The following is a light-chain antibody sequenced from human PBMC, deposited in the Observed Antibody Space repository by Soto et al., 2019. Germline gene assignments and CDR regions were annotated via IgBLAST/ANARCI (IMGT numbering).Light chain of an antibody. CDR3: QQYGNSPNT. J-gene: IGKJ5*01. V-gene: IGKV3-20*01. CDR1: QSVSSSH. CDR2: GAS. Sequence: EIVLTQSPGTLSLSPGERATLSCRASQSVSSSHLAWYQQKPGQAPRLLIYGASSRATGIPDRFSGSGSGTDFTLTISRLEPEDFAVYYCQQYGNSPNTFGQGTRLEIK.